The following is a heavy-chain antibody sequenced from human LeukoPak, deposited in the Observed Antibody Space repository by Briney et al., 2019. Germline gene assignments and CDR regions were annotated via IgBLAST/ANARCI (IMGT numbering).Heavy chain of an antibody. CDR2: INTNTGNP. J-gene: IGHJ3*02. D-gene: IGHD3-22*01. CDR1: GYTFTSYA. CDR3: AVPRDSSGYYPPDAFDI. V-gene: IGHV7-4-1*02. Sequence: WASVKVSCKASGYTFTSYAMNWVRQAPGQGLEWMGWINTNTGNPTYAQGFTGRFVFSLDTSVSTAYLQISSLKAEDTAVYYCAVPRDSSGYYPPDAFDIWGQGTMVTVSS.